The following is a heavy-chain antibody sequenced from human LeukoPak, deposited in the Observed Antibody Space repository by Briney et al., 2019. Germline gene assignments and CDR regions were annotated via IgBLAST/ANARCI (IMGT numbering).Heavy chain of an antibody. CDR3: ARVLEGYKSPYFDF. V-gene: IGHV4-30-2*01. CDR2: IDHHDST. J-gene: IGHJ4*02. Sequence: SQTLSLICAVCGGSMSSGGYSGSWIRQPPRRGLEWIGYIDHHDSTNYNPSLQSRVTIAVDRPKQQFSLELSSVTDADPAVYYCARVLEGYKSPYFDFWAQGTRVSVSS. D-gene: IGHD5-24*01. CDR1: GGSMSSGGYS.